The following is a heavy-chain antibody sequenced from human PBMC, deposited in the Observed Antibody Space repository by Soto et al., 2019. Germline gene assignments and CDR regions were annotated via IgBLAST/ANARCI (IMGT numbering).Heavy chain of an antibody. CDR2: ITGTGVSI. J-gene: IGHJ4*02. V-gene: IGHV3-23*01. Sequence: EVQLLESGGGLVQPGGSLRLSCVASGFSFSGYAMSWVRQAPGKGLAWVSSITGTGVSIYYADSVRGRFTISRDNSKNTLYLQMSSLRAEDAARYYCAKDSIPYSSSYDLDHWGRGALVTVSS. D-gene: IGHD6-6*01. CDR1: GFSFSGYA. CDR3: AKDSIPYSSSYDLDH.